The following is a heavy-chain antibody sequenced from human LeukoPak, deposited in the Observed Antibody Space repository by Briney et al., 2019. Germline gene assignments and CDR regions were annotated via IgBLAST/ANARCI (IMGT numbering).Heavy chain of an antibody. V-gene: IGHV3-23*01. Sequence: GGSLRLSCAASGFNFNSYTMNWVRQAPGKGLQWVANILASGSPTYYADSVKGRFIISRDNSKNTLYLQMNSLRADDTAVYYCAKDLWKADYWGQGTLVTVSS. D-gene: IGHD3-3*01. CDR3: AKDLWKADY. CDR2: ILASGSPT. J-gene: IGHJ4*02. CDR1: GFNFNSYT.